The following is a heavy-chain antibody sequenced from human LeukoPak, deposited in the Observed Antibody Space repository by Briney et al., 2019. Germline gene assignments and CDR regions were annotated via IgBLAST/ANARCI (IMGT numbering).Heavy chain of an antibody. CDR1: GGTFSSYA. D-gene: IGHD3-10*01. V-gene: IGHV1-69*13. Sequence: SVKVSCKASGGTFSSYAISWVRQAPGQGLEWMGGIIPIFGTANYAQKFQGRVTITADESTSTAYMELSSLRSEDTAVYYCARGLMVRGVIPPFYYYYYMDVWGKGTTVTVSS. CDR2: IIPIFGTA. CDR3: ARGLMVRGVIPPFYYYYYMDV. J-gene: IGHJ6*03.